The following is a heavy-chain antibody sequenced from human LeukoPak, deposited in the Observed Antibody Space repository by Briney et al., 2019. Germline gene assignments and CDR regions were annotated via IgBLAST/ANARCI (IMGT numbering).Heavy chain of an antibody. V-gene: IGHV3-30*18. D-gene: IGHD5-24*01. Sequence: GGSLRLSCAASGFTFSSYGMHWVRQAPGKGLEWVAVISYDGSNKYYADSVKGRFTISRDNSKSTLYLQMNSLRAEDTAVYYCAKVGGGWLHGHFDYWGQGTLVTVSS. J-gene: IGHJ4*02. CDR1: GFTFSSYG. CDR2: ISYDGSNK. CDR3: AKVGGGWLHGHFDY.